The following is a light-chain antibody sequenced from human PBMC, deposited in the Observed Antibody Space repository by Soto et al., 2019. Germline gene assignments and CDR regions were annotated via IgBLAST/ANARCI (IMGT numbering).Light chain of an antibody. Sequence: MVLTQAPATLSLSPGERATLSCRASQSVSSYLAWYQQKLGQAPRLLIYDASKRATGIPARFSGSGSGTDFTLTISTLDLYFFAVYYYQHLRSCPPPFAPGT. CDR2: DAS. J-gene: IGKJ1*01. CDR1: QSVSSY. CDR3: QHLRSCPPP. V-gene: IGKV3-11*01.